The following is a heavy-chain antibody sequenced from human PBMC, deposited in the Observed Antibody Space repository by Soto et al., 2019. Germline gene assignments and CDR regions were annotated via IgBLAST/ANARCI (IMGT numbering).Heavy chain of an antibody. Sequence: QVQLVQSGAEVKKPGASVKVSCKASGYTFTSYGISWVRQAPGQGLEWMGWISTYNGSTNYALTLQGRVTMTTDKSTTTAYMELRSLRSDDTAVYYCARDGFDYTDYYYFYCMDVWGQGTTVTVSS. J-gene: IGHJ6*02. D-gene: IGHD4-4*01. CDR1: GYTFTSYG. V-gene: IGHV1-18*01. CDR2: ISTYNGST. CDR3: ARDGFDYTDYYYFYCMDV.